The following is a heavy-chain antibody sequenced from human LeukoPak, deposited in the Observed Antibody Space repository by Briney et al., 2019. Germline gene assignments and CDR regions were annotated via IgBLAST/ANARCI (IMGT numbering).Heavy chain of an antibody. CDR3: AKEPVAVPSYYGMDV. Sequence: GGSLRLSCAGSGFNFSSYGMSWVRQAPGKGLEWVSAISGSGSITFYADSVEGRFTVSRDNSRKTLYLQMSSLRAEDTAVYYCAKEPVAVPSYYGMDVWGQGTTVTVSS. V-gene: IGHV3-23*01. D-gene: IGHD6-19*01. CDR1: GFNFSSYG. CDR2: ISGSGSIT. J-gene: IGHJ6*02.